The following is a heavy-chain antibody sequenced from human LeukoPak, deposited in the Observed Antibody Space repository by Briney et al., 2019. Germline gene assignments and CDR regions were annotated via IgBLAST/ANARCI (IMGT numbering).Heavy chain of an antibody. J-gene: IGHJ4*02. D-gene: IGHD3-3*01. CDR1: GLRFSDYT. CDR2: ISFTGSI. CDR3: AREKSWESESNDLSY. Sequence: NPGGSLRLSCAASGLRFSDYTMNWVRQTPGKGLEWVSSISFTGSINYAESVKGRFTISRDNAKNSLFLHLNGLKAEDTAVYYCAREKSWESESNDLSYWGQGTLVTVSS. V-gene: IGHV3-69-1*01.